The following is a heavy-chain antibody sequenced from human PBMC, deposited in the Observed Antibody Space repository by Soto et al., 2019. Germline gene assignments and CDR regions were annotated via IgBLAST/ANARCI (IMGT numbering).Heavy chain of an antibody. V-gene: IGHV4-31*03. CDR3: AREVSPNSRGWYTVLVRWFDP. J-gene: IGHJ5*02. D-gene: IGHD6-19*01. Sequence: QVQLQESGPGLVKPSQTLSLTCTVSGGSINSGDYYWSWVRQVPGKGLEWIGFISYSGNTHYNPSPESRVTISKDTSKNQFSLRLNSMTAADSAVYYCAREVSPNSRGWYTVLVRWFDPWGQGTLVTVSS. CDR1: GGSINSGDYY. CDR2: ISYSGNT.